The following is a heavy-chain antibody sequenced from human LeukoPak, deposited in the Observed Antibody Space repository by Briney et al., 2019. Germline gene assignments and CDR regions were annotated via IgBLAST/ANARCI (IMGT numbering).Heavy chain of an antibody. D-gene: IGHD2-2*03. CDR2: IYPDESNI. CDR1: GYSFPTYW. Sequence: ESLKISCKGSGYSFPTYWIAWVRQMPGKGLEWMGIIYPDESNIRYSPSFQGQVTISADKSISTAYLQWSSLKASDTAMYYCARPPSRGYSSSFEYWGQGTLVTVSS. V-gene: IGHV5-51*01. CDR3: ARPPSRGYSSSFEY. J-gene: IGHJ4*02.